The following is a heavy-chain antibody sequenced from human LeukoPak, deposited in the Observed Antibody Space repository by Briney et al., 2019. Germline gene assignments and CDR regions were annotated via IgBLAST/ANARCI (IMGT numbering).Heavy chain of an antibody. CDR1: GFTFDDYA. Sequence: PGRSLRLSCAASGFTFDDYAMHWVRQAPGKGLEWVSGISWNGGSIGYADSVKGRFTISRDNAKNSLYLQMNSLRAEDMALYYCAKDSSGYPYYMDVWGKGTTVTVSS. V-gene: IGHV3-9*03. D-gene: IGHD5-12*01. CDR3: AKDSSGYPYYMDV. CDR2: ISWNGGSI. J-gene: IGHJ6*03.